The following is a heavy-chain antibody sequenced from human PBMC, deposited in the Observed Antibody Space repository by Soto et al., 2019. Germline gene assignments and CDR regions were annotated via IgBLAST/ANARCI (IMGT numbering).Heavy chain of an antibody. D-gene: IGHD1-26*01. Sequence: SETLSLTCAVSGGSISSGGYSWSWIRQPPGKGLEWIGYIYHSGSTYYNPSLKSRVTISLDRSKNSLYLQMNSLRAEDTALYYCARDFSGDLSDYWGQGTLVTVSS. V-gene: IGHV4-30-2*01. CDR3: ARDFSGDLSDY. J-gene: IGHJ4*02. CDR2: IYHSGST. CDR1: GGSISSGGYS.